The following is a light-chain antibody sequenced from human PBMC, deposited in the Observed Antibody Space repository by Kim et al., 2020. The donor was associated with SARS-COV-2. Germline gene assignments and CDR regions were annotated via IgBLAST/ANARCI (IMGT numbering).Light chain of an antibody. CDR2: YDS. CDR3: QVWDSSIL. V-gene: IGLV3-21*04. J-gene: IGLJ2*01. CDR1: NIGSKS. Sequence: VSVAPGKTARITCGGNNIGSKSVHWYQQKPGQAPVLVIYYDSDRPSGIPERFSGSNSGNTATLTISRVEAGDEADYYCQVWDSSILFGGGTQLTVL.